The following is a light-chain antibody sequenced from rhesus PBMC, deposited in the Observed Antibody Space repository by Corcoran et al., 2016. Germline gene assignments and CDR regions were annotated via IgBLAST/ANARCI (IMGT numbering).Light chain of an antibody. CDR1: QSISSW. J-gene: IGKJ4*01. CDR2: KAT. Sequence: DIQMTQSPSSLSASVGDTVTITCRASQSISSWLDWYQQKPGKVPKLLSYKATSLQSGVPSRFSGSVSGTDFTLTISSLQPEDFATYYCLQYSSSLTFGGGTKVEIK. V-gene: IGKV1-22*01. CDR3: LQYSSSLT.